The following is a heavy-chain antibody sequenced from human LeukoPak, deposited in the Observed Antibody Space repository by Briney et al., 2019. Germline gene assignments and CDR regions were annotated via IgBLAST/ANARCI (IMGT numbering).Heavy chain of an antibody. J-gene: IGHJ4*02. V-gene: IGHV3-23*01. D-gene: IGHD3-9*01. CDR3: AKDLRYDH. CDR1: GFTFRNYV. Sequence: PGRSLRLSCVASGFTFRNYVMNWVRQAPGKGLEWVSLISGSGDTAYYADSVKGRVTITRDNSRDTLYLQMSSLRAEDTAVYYCAKDLRYDHWGQGTLVTVSS. CDR2: ISGSGDTA.